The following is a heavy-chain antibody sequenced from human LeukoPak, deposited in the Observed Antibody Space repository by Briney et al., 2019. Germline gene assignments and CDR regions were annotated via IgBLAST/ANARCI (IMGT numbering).Heavy chain of an antibody. CDR3: ARTPTLYYYGSGSYPFRFDY. CDR2: IYYSGST. J-gene: IGHJ4*02. Sequence: SETLSLTCIVSGYSISSGYYWGWIRQPPGKGLEWIGYIYYSGSTNYNPSLKSRVTISVDTSKNQFSLKLSSVTAADTAVYYCARTPTLYYYGSGSYPFRFDYWGQGTLVTVSS. V-gene: IGHV4-38-2*02. D-gene: IGHD3-10*01. CDR1: GYSISSGYY.